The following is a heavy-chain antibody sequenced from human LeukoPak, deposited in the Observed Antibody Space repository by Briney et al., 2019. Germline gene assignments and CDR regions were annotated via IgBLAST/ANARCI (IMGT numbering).Heavy chain of an antibody. CDR1: GFTFSSYS. V-gene: IGHV3-21*04. J-gene: IGHJ4*02. Sequence: GGSLRLSCAASGFTFSSYSMNWVRQAPGKGLEWVSSISSSSSYIYYADSVKGRFTISRDNSKNTLYLQMNSLRAEDTAVYYCARNDFWSGSDYWGQGTLVTVSS. CDR3: ARNDFWSGSDY. D-gene: IGHD3-3*01. CDR2: ISSSSSYI.